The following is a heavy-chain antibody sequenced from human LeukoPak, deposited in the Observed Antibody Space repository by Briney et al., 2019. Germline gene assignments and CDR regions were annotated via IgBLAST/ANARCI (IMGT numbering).Heavy chain of an antibody. V-gene: IGHV3-23*01. CDR3: AKVASYYYGSGSYPPYFDY. D-gene: IGHD3-10*01. Sequence: PGGSLRLSCAASGFTFSSYAMSWVRQAPGKGLEWVSAISGSGGSTYYADSVKGRFTISRDNSKNTLYQQMNSLRAEDTAVYYCAKVASYYYGSGSYPPYFDYWGQGTLVTVSS. CDR2: ISGSGGST. J-gene: IGHJ4*02. CDR1: GFTFSSYA.